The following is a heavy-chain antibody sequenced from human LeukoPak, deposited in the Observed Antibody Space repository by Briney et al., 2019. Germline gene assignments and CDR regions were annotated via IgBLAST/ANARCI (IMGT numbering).Heavy chain of an antibody. CDR1: GGSISSYY. Sequence: SETLSLTCTVSGGSISSYYWSWIRQPPGKGLEWIGYIYYSGSTNYNPSLKSRVTISVDTSKNQFALKLSSVTAADTGVYYCARHFHGRCLLFFDYWGQGTLVTVPS. J-gene: IGHJ4*02. CDR2: IYYSGST. CDR3: ARHFHGRCLLFFDY. D-gene: IGHD2-8*01. V-gene: IGHV4-59*08.